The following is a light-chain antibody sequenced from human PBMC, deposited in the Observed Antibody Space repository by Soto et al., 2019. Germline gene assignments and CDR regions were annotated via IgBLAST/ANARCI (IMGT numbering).Light chain of an antibody. CDR2: AAS. CDR1: QSISSY. CDR3: QQSYSTLST. V-gene: IGKV1-39*01. J-gene: IGKJ1*01. Sequence: DIQMTQSPSSLSASVGDRVTITCRASQSISSYLNWYQQKPGKAPKLLIYAASSLQSRAPSRFSGSGSGTDFTLTISSLQPEDFATYYCQQSYSTLSTFGQGTKVEIK.